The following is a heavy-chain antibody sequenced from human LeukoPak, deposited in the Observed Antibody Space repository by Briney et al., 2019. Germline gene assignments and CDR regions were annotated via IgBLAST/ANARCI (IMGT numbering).Heavy chain of an antibody. Sequence: PGGSLRLSCTASGFTFSNAWMNWVRQAPGKGLEWVGRIKSKTDGGTTDNAAPVKGRFIISRDDSKNTMYLQMNSLKTEDTAVYYCTTEHQWDNLDYWGQGTLVTVSS. CDR3: TTEHQWDNLDY. CDR2: IKSKTDGGTT. D-gene: IGHD1-26*01. CDR1: GFTFSNAW. J-gene: IGHJ4*02. V-gene: IGHV3-15*01.